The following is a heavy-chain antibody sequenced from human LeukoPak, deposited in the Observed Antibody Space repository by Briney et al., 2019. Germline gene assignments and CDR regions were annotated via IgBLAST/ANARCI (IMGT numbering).Heavy chain of an antibody. D-gene: IGHD1-1*01. CDR1: GYTFTSYG. J-gene: IGHJ4*02. Sequence: GASVKVSCKASGYTFTSYGISRVRQAPGQGLEWMGWISAYNGNTNYAQKLQGRVTMTTDTSTSTAYMELRSLRSDDTAVYYCARDTNFHQQLSHYDVWGQGTLVAVSS. CDR2: ISAYNGNT. CDR3: ARDTNFHQQLSHYDV. V-gene: IGHV1-18*01.